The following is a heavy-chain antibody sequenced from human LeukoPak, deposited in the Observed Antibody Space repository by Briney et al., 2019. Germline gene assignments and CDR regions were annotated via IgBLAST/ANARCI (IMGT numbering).Heavy chain of an antibody. J-gene: IGHJ6*03. D-gene: IGHD1-7*01. CDR1: GFAFSNYA. Sequence: AGGSLRLSCAASGFAFSNYAMSWVRQAPGKGLEWVSGISGSGGTTYYADSVKGRSTISRDNSKNTLYLQMNSLRAEDTALYYCAKDVNYGLYYYYYMDVWGKGTTVTVSS. V-gene: IGHV3-23*01. CDR3: AKDVNYGLYYYYYMDV. CDR2: ISGSGGTT.